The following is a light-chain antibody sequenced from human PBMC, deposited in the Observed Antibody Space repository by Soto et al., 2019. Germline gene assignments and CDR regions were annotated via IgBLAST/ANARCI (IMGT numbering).Light chain of an antibody. V-gene: IGKV3-20*01. CDR2: AAS. CDR3: QQYGSSPWMYT. J-gene: IGKJ2*01. Sequence: EIVLTQSPGTLSLSPGERVTLSCRASHTVSSNYLAWYQQKPGQAPRLLIYAASSRAAGIADRFSASGSGTDFTLTISRLEPEDSAVYYCQQYGSSPWMYTFGQGTKVEIK. CDR1: HTVSSNY.